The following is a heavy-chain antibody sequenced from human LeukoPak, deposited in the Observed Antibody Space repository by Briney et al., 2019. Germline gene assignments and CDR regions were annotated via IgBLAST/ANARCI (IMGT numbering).Heavy chain of an antibody. J-gene: IGHJ5*02. D-gene: IGHD6-13*01. V-gene: IGHV4-59*12. CDR3: ARDLVRYSSSWYWVSVYNWFDP. CDR1: GGSISSYY. Sequence: PSETLSLTCTVSGGSISSYYWSWIRQPPGKGLEWIGYIYYSGSTNYNPSLKSRVTISVDTSKNQFSLKLSSVTAADTAVYYCARDLVRYSSSWYWVSVYNWFDPWGQGTLVTVSS. CDR2: IYYSGST.